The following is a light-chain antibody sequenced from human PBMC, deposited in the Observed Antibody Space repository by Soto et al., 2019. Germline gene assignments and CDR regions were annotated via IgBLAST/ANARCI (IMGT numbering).Light chain of an antibody. CDR1: QSVSSSY. Sequence: PGERVTLSCRASQSVSSSYLTWYQQKPGQAPRLLIYGASARATGIPARFSGGGSGTDFTLTISSLQPEDFAVYYCQQEYNLPRTFGQGTRVEIK. CDR3: QQEYNLPRT. V-gene: IGKV3D-7*01. CDR2: GAS. J-gene: IGKJ1*01.